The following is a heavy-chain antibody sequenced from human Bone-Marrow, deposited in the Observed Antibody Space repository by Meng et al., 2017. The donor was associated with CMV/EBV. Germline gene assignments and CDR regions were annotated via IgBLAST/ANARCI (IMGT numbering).Heavy chain of an antibody. CDR2: ISSSSSTI. CDR3: ARDLSSIVVVPAAIHYYYYYGMDV. D-gene: IGHD2-2*02. CDR1: GGSISSYY. J-gene: IGHJ6*02. Sequence: ETLSLTCTVSGGSISSYYWSWVRQAPGKGLEWVSYISSSSSTIYYAVSVKGRFTISRDNAKNSLYLQMNSLRAEDTAVYYCARDLSSIVVVPAAIHYYYYYGMDVWGQGTTVTVSS. V-gene: IGHV3-48*04.